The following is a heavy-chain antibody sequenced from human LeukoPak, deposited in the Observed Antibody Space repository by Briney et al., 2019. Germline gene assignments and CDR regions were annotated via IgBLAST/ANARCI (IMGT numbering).Heavy chain of an antibody. Sequence: SEILSLTCSVFGDSVSSGNYFWGWIRQPPEKGLEWIGNINYIGSSAYNPSLKSRVTVSVDTSKNQFSLKMTSVTAADTALYYCARLTKGRYFDYFFDHWGQGTLITVSS. D-gene: IGHD3-9*01. J-gene: IGHJ4*02. V-gene: IGHV4-39*01. CDR2: INYIGSS. CDR1: GDSVSSGNYF. CDR3: ARLTKGRYFDYFFDH.